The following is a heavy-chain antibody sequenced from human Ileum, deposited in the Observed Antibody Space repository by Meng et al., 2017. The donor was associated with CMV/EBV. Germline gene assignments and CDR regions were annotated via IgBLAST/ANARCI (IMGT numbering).Heavy chain of an antibody. Sequence: GESLKISCAASGFTFSSYAMHWVRQAPGKGLEWVAVISYDGSNKYYADSVKGRFTISRDNAKNSLYLQMNSLRAEDTAVYYCARRSGGAFDYWGQGTLVTVSS. CDR1: GFTFSSYA. J-gene: IGHJ4*02. D-gene: IGHD1-1*01. CDR2: ISYDGSNK. CDR3: ARRSGGAFDY. V-gene: IGHV3-30-3*01.